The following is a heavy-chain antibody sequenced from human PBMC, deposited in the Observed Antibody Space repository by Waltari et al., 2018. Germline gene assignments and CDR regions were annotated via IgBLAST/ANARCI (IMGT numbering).Heavy chain of an antibody. CDR2: IYSGGDT. CDR3: ATWTGGSLGAFDN. J-gene: IGHJ3*02. D-gene: IGHD7-27*01. V-gene: IGHV3-53*01. Sequence: EVHLLESGGGLIKPGGSLGRAVEVSGFTVGINYIGWVRQSPGKGLEGVSVIYSGGDTYDADAVRGRFTISRDNSKNTLYLQMNSLRVEDTALYYCATWTGGSLGAFDNWGQGTMVTVSS. CDR1: GFTVGINY.